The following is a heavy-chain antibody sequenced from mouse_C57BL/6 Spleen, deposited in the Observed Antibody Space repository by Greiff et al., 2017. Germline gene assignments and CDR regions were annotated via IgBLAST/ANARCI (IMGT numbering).Heavy chain of an antibody. V-gene: IGHV1-64*01. J-gene: IGHJ2*01. CDR1: GYTFTSYW. CDR3: ARSHHYGSSYTGDY. D-gene: IGHD1-1*01. CDR2: IHPNSGST. Sequence: VQLQQPGAELVKPGASVKLSCKASGYTFTSYWMHWVKQRPGQGLEWIGMIHPNSGSTNYNEKSKSKATLTVDKSSSTAYMQLSSLTSEDSAVYYCARSHHYGSSYTGDYWGQGTTLTVSA.